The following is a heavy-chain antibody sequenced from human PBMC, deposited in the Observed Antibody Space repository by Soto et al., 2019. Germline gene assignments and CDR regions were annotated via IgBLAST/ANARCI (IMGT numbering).Heavy chain of an antibody. CDR3: ARLTGIPEIAPLEEDN. CDR2: ISHDGRNY. Sequence: QVQLVESGGGMVQPGRSLRLSCAASGFTFNAYAMHWVRQAPGKGLEWLAIISHDGRNYYYADSVKGRFTISRDNSNETLYLQMSSLRCEDTAVYYCARLTGIPEIAPLEEDNWGQGTLVTVSS. J-gene: IGHJ4*02. V-gene: IGHV3-30*04. D-gene: IGHD1-1*01. CDR1: GFTFNAYA.